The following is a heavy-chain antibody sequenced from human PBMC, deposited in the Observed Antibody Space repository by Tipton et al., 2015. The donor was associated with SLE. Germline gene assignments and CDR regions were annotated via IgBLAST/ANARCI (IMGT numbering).Heavy chain of an antibody. CDR1: GDSMDPYY. CDR2: IYYLGTA. Sequence: TLSLTCTVSGDSMDPYYWTWIRQSPGNGLEWIGHIYYLGTANYNPSLNSRVTISVDTSKNEISLKLSSVTAADTAVYYCARHGGYDYKAFDIWGQGTMVTVPS. CDR3: ARHGGYDYKAFDI. J-gene: IGHJ3*02. D-gene: IGHD5-12*01. V-gene: IGHV4-59*01.